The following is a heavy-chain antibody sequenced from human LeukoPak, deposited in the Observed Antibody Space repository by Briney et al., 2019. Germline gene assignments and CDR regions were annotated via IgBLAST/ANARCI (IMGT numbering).Heavy chain of an antibody. J-gene: IGHJ4*02. Sequence: SGTSLRLSCEASGFVFSGYGMHWVRQAPGKGLEWVAVAYGDGNNQYYADSVKGRFTISKDISKNTLFVQMNSLRAEDTAVYYCATGRGYYYDHWGQGTLVTVSS. D-gene: IGHD3-22*01. V-gene: IGHV3-33*01. CDR3: ATGRGYYYDH. CDR2: AYGDGNNQ. CDR1: GFVFSGYG.